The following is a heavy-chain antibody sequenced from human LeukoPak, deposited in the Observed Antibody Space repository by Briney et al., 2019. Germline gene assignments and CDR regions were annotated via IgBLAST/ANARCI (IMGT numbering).Heavy chain of an antibody. D-gene: IGHD3-9*01. CDR2: IYYSGST. V-gene: IGHV4-39*07. CDR3: ARQRYFDWLLD. Sequence: SETLSLTCTVSGGSISSYYWGWIRQPPGKGLEWIGSIYYSGSTYYNPSLKSRVTISVDTSKNQFSLKLSSVTAADTAVYYCARQRYFDWLLDWGQGTLVTVSS. J-gene: IGHJ4*02. CDR1: GGSISSYY.